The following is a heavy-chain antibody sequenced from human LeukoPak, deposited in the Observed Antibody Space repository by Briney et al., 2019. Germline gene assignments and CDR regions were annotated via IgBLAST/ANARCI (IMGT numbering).Heavy chain of an antibody. D-gene: IGHD3-16*01. CDR1: GGSISSSSYY. CDR2: MYYSGDT. J-gene: IGHJ3*02. CDR3: ASVLGGHALDI. Sequence: SETLSLTCTVSGGSISSSSYYWGWIRQPPGKGLEWIGSMYYSGDTYYNPSLKSRVTISVDTSKNQFSLKLTSVTAADTAMYYCASVLGGHALDIWGQGTMVTVTS. V-gene: IGHV4-39*07.